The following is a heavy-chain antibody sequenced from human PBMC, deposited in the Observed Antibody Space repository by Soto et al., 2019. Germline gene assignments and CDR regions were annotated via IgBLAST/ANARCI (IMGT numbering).Heavy chain of an antibody. J-gene: IGHJ4*02. Sequence: QVQLVESGGGVVQPGRSLRLSCAASGFTFSSYAMHWVRQAPGKGLEWVAVISYDGSNKYYADSVKGRFTISRDNSKNTLYLQMNSLRAEDTAVYYCARRAGATTPLDYWGQGTLVTVSS. CDR3: ARRAGATTPLDY. CDR1: GFTFSSYA. CDR2: ISYDGSNK. V-gene: IGHV3-30-3*01. D-gene: IGHD1-26*01.